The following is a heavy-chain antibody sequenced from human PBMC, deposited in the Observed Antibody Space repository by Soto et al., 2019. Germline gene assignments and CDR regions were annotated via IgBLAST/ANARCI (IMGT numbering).Heavy chain of an antibody. CDR1: GFTFSRYA. J-gene: IGHJ4*02. Sequence: GGSLRLSCSASGFTFSRYAMHWVRQAPGKGLEYVSTISSNGGSTDYADSVKGRFTISRDNSKNTLYLQMNSLRADDTAVYYCARGNYGGFDYWGQGTLVTVSS. V-gene: IGHV3-64*04. CDR3: ARGNYGGFDY. CDR2: ISSNGGST. D-gene: IGHD4-17*01.